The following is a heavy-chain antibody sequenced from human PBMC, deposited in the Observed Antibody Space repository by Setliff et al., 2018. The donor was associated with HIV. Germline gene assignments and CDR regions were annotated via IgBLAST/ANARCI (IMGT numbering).Heavy chain of an antibody. CDR2: INPNSGGT. V-gene: IGHV1-2*06. Sequence: ASVKVSCKASGYTFIGHYIHWVRQAPGQGLEWMGRINPNSGGTNYAQKFQGRVTMTRDTSISTAYMELSRLRSDDTAVYYCARDSSTYTPPTGYWGQGTLVTVSS. J-gene: IGHJ4*02. D-gene: IGHD1-1*01. CDR1: GYTFIGHY. CDR3: ARDSSTYTPPTGY.